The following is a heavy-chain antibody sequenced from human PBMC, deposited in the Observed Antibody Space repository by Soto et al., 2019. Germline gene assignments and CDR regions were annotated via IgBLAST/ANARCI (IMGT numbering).Heavy chain of an antibody. D-gene: IGHD3-3*01. J-gene: IGHJ4*02. CDR3: AKDLKIFGVVTLGSYY. CDR2: ISYDGSNK. CDR1: GFTFSSYG. V-gene: IGHV3-30*18. Sequence: QVQLVESGGGVVQPGRSLRLSCAASGFTFSSYGMHWVRQAPGKGLEWVAVISYDGSNKYYADSVKGRFTISRDNSKNPLYLQMNSLRAEDTAVYYCAKDLKIFGVVTLGSYYWGQGTLVTVSS.